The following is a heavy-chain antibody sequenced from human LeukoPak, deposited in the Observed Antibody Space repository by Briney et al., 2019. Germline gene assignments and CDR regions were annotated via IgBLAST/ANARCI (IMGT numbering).Heavy chain of an antibody. V-gene: IGHV1-2*02. CDR2: INPNSGGT. D-gene: IGHD6-6*01. J-gene: IGHJ4*02. CDR3: ARRTYSSSPGFDY. CDR1: GYTFTGYY. Sequence: GASVKVSCKASGYTFTGYYMRWVRQAPGQGLEWMGWINPNSGGTNYAQKFQGRVTMTRDTSISTAYMELSRLRSDDTAVYYCARRTYSSSPGFDYWGQGTLVTVSS.